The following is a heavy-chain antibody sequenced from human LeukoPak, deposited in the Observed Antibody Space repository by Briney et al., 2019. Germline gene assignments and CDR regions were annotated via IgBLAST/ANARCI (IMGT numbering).Heavy chain of an antibody. D-gene: IGHD6-13*01. Sequence: PGGSLRLSCAASGFTFSSYAMSWVRQAPGKGLEWVSPISGSGGSTSYAYSVKGRFTISRDNSKNTLYLQMNSLRAEDTAVYYCGKGGIAAAAHFDFWGQGTLVTVSS. CDR3: GKGGIAAAAHFDF. V-gene: IGHV3-23*01. J-gene: IGHJ4*02. CDR1: GFTFSSYA. CDR2: ISGSGGST.